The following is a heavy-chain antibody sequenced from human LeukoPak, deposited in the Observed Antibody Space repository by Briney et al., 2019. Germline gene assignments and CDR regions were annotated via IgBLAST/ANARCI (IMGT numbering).Heavy chain of an antibody. CDR1: GFTFSSYS. CDR3: ARGSMIIVADCYFDL. V-gene: IGHV3-48*01. J-gene: IGHJ2*01. Sequence: GGSLRLSCAASGFTFSSYSMNWVRQAPGKGLEWVSFISSSGTTYYADSVKGRFTISRDNAKSSVYLQLNSLRGEDTAVYYCARGSMIIVADCYFDLWGRGTLVTVSS. CDR2: ISSSGTT. D-gene: IGHD3-22*01.